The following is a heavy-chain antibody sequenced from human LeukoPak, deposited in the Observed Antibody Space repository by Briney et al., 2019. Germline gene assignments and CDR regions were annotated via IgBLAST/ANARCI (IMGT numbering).Heavy chain of an antibody. CDR3: ARANSSSWYYYGMDV. J-gene: IGHJ6*02. CDR2: IYYSGTT. V-gene: IGHV4-39*07. D-gene: IGHD6-13*01. Sequence: SETLSLTCTVSGGSISSGSYHWGWIRQPPGKGLEWIASIYYSGTTYYNPSLKSRVTISVDTSKNQFSLKLSSVTAADTAVYYCARANSSSWYYYGMDVWGQGTTVTVSS. CDR1: GGSISSGSYH.